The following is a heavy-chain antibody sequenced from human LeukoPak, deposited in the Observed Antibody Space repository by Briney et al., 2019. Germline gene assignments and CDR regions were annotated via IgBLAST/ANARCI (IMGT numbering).Heavy chain of an antibody. CDR2: ISSSGSTI. CDR1: GFTFSDYY. CDR3: ARDRDIYSSSWYGFDY. Sequence: GGSLRLSCAASGFTFSDYYMSWIRQAPGKGLEWVSYISSSGSTIYYADSVKGRFTISRDNAKNSLYLQMNSLRAEDTAVYYCARDRDIYSSSWYGFDYWGQGTLVTVSS. J-gene: IGHJ4*02. V-gene: IGHV3-11*04. D-gene: IGHD6-13*01.